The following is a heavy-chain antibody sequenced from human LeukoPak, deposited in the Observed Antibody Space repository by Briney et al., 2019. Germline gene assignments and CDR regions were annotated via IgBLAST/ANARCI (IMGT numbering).Heavy chain of an antibody. D-gene: IGHD2-15*01. J-gene: IGHJ4*02. CDR1: GGTFSSYA. Sequence: SVKVSCKASGGTFSSYAISWVRQAPGQGLEWMGGIIPIFGTANYAQKFQGRVTITADKSTSTAYMELSSLRSEDTAVYYCARDHCSGGSCYRFFDYWGQGTLVTVSS. CDR3: ARDHCSGGSCYRFFDY. V-gene: IGHV1-69*06. CDR2: IIPIFGTA.